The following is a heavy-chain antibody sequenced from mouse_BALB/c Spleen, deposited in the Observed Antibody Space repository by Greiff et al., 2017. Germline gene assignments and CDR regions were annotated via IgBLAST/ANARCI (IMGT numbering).Heavy chain of an antibody. D-gene: IGHD4-1*01. CDR3: ARWDLYAMDY. J-gene: IGHJ4*01. CDR1: GYSITSDYA. Sequence: DVKLVESGPGLVKPSQSLSLTCTVTGYSITSDYAWNWIRQFPGNKLEWMGYISYSGSTSYNPSLKSRISITRDTSKNQFFLQLNSVTTEDTATYYCARWDLYAMDYWGQGTSVTVSS. V-gene: IGHV3-2*02. CDR2: ISYSGST.